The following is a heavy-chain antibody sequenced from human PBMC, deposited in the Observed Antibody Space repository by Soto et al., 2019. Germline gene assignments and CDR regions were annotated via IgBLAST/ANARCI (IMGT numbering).Heavy chain of an antibody. CDR2: INWNSGTI. J-gene: IGHJ6*02. D-gene: IGHD2-8*02. V-gene: IGHV3-9*01. CDR1: GFSFDDYA. Sequence: EVQVVESGRGLVQPGRSLRLSCAASGFSFDDYAMHWVRQAPGKGLEWVSGINWNSGTIGYADSVKGRFTISRDNAKNSLYLQMNSLRAEDTALYYCAKSTGGTANGMGVWGQGTTVTVSS. CDR3: AKSTGGTANGMGV.